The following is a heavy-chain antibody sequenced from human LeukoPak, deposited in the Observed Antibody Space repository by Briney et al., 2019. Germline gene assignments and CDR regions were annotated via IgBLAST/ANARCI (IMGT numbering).Heavy chain of an antibody. CDR3: ARDQGEHAFDY. CDR1: GFTFSSYW. V-gene: IGHV3-7*03. J-gene: IGHJ4*02. D-gene: IGHD3-16*01. Sequence: GGSLRLSCEASGFTFSSYWMSWVRQAPGRGLEWVANIKQDGSEKYYVDSVKGRFTISRDNAKNSLYLQMNSLRAEDTAVYYCARDQGEHAFDYWGQGTLVTVSS. CDR2: IKQDGSEK.